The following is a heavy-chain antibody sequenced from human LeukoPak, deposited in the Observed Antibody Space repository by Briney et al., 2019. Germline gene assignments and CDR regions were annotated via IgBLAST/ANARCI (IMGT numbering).Heavy chain of an antibody. CDR2: IKQDGSEE. V-gene: IGHV3-7*04. CDR1: GFRISDYW. D-gene: IGHD6-6*01. J-gene: IGHJ4*02. CDR3: ARDLRSMADY. Sequence: GGSLRLSCAASGFRISDYWMSWVRQAPGKGLEWVANIKQDGSEEYYVDSVKGRFTISRDNAKNSLYLQVNSLGAEDTAVYYCARDLRSMADYWGQGTLVIVSS.